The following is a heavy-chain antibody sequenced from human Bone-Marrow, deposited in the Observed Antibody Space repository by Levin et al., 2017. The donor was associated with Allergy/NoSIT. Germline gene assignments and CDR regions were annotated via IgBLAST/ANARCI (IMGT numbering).Heavy chain of an antibody. CDR2: IDWDDDK. Sequence: SGPTLVKPTQTLTLTCTFSGFSLSTSGMCVSWIRQPPGKALEWLALIDWDDDKYYSTSLKTRLTISKDTSKNQVVLTMTNMDPVDTATYYCARIRYDILTGDKAFDIWGQGTMVTVSA. CDR3: ARIRYDILTGDKAFDI. D-gene: IGHD3-9*01. V-gene: IGHV2-70*01. CDR1: GFSLSTSGMC. J-gene: IGHJ3*02.